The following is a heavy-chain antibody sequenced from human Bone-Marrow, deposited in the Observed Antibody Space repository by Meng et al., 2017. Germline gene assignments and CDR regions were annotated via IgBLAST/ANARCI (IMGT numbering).Heavy chain of an antibody. V-gene: IGHV3-21*01. D-gene: IGHD2-15*01. CDR2: ISSSSSYI. J-gene: IGHJ4*02. CDR3: ARGEGYCSGGSCYFIDY. Sequence: GESLKISCAASGFTFSSYEMNWVRQAPGKGLEWVSSISSSSSYIYYADSVKGRFTISRDNAKNSLYLQMNSLRAEDTAVYYCARGEGYCSGGSCYFIDYWGQGTLVTVSS. CDR1: GFTFSSYE.